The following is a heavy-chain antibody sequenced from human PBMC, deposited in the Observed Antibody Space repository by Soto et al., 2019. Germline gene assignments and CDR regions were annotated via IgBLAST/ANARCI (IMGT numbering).Heavy chain of an antibody. Sequence: EVQLVESGGGLVQPGGSQRLSCAASGFTFSDHYMDWVRQAPGKGLEWVGRIRNKANSYTTDYAASVKGRFTISRDDSKDSQDQKMNSLKTEDTAIYYCARDSGKGAYFDYWGHGTLATVSS. CDR1: GFTFSDHY. CDR2: IRNKANSYTT. V-gene: IGHV3-72*01. J-gene: IGHJ4*01. D-gene: IGHD1-26*01. CDR3: ARDSGKGAYFDY.